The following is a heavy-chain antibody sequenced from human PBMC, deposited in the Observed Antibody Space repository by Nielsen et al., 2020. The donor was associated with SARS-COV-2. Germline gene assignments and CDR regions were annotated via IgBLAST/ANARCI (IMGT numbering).Heavy chain of an antibody. Sequence: SETLSLTCTVSGGSISSYYWSWIRQPPGKGLEWIGYIYYSGSTNYNPSLKSRVTISVDTSKNQFFLKLSSVTAADTAVYYCARDRFGDSWFDPWGQGTLVTVSS. V-gene: IGHV4-59*01. CDR1: GGSISSYY. CDR3: ARDRFGDSWFDP. CDR2: IYYSGST. D-gene: IGHD3-10*01. J-gene: IGHJ5*02.